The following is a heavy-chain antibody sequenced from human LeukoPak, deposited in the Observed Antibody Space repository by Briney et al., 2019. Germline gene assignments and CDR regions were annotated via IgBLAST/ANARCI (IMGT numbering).Heavy chain of an antibody. Sequence: GXSLXISCKGSGSSFTSYWIGWGRQMPGKGLEGMGIIYPGDSDTRYSPSFQGQVTISADKSISTAYLQWSSLKASDTAMYYCARYCGGDCYSGMGYFQHWGQGTLVTVSS. D-gene: IGHD2-21*01. V-gene: IGHV5-51*01. CDR2: IYPGDSDT. J-gene: IGHJ1*01. CDR3: ARYCGGDCYSGMGYFQH. CDR1: GSSFTSYW.